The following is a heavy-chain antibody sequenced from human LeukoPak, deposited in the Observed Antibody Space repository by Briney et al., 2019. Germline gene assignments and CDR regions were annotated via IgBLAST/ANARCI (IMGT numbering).Heavy chain of an antibody. CDR1: GFTFSSYA. J-gene: IGHJ3*02. D-gene: IGHD3-10*01. CDR2: ISGSGGST. V-gene: IGHV3-23*01. Sequence: GGSPRLSCAASGFTFSSYAMSWVRQAPGKGLEWVSAISGSGGSTYYADSVMGRFTISRDNSKNTLYLQMNSLRADDTAVYYCAKGKTYLDAFDIWGQGTMVTVSS. CDR3: AKGKTYLDAFDI.